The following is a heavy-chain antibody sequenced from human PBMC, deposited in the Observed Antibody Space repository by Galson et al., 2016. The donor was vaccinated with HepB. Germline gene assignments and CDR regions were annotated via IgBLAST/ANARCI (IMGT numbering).Heavy chain of an antibody. CDR2: INPNNGVT. J-gene: IGHJ4*01. Sequence: SVKVSCKASGYIFTANYLHWVRQAPGQGLEWMGRINPNNGVTNYAQKFQGRVTMTSDTSITTAYLDLSSLGSDDTAGYYCSLGREAITGQCFDNWGQGTPATASS. D-gene: IGHD1-14*01. CDR1: GYIFTANY. CDR3: SLGREAITGQCFDN. V-gene: IGHV1-2*06.